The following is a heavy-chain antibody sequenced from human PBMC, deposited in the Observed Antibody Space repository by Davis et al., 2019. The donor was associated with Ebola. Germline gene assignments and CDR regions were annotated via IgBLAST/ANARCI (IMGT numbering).Heavy chain of an antibody. CDR3: ARRVGARSGFDY. J-gene: IGHJ4*02. CDR1: GYTFTNYD. CDR2: MNPNSGNT. D-gene: IGHD1-26*01. Sequence: ASVKVSCKASGYTFTNYDINWVRQATGQGLEWMRWMNPNSGNTGYAQKFQGRITMTRNISISTAYMELSSLRSEDTAVYYCARRVGARSGFDYWDQGSLVTVSS. V-gene: IGHV1-8*01.